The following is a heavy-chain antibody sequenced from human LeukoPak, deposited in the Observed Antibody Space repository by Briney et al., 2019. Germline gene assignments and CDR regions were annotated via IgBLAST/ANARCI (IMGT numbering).Heavy chain of an antibody. CDR3: ARDRTSGWYRSTNSDAFDI. Sequence: SETLSLTCAVSGYSISSGYYWVWIRQPPGKGLEWIGRIYTSGSTNYNPSLKSRVTISVDTSKNQFSLKLSSVTAADTAVYYCARDRTSGWYRSTNSDAFDIWGQGTMVTVSS. CDR2: IYTSGST. CDR1: GYSISSGYY. D-gene: IGHD6-19*01. V-gene: IGHV4-38-2*02. J-gene: IGHJ3*02.